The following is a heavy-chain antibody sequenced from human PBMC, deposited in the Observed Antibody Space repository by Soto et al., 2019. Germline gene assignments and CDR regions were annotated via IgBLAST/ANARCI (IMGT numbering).Heavy chain of an antibody. V-gene: IGHV3-23*01. CDR1: GFSFGSYA. CDR3: AKGAMGTYFDYYLDH. D-gene: IGHD3-9*01. CDR2: ISITGGST. Sequence: VPVLESGGGRIQPGGSLRLSCAASGFSFGSYAMHWVRQAPGKGLEWVSAISITGGSTFYSDSVKGRFTISRDNSKNISILETTNLRAEDTSVYDCAKGAMGTYFDYYLDHWALGTLVTASS. J-gene: IGHJ4*02.